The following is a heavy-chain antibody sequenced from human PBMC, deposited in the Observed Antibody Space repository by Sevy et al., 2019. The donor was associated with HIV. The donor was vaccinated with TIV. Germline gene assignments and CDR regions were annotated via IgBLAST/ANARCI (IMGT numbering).Heavy chain of an antibody. CDR1: GFTFSNYA. CDR2: ISYNGRSK. Sequence: GGSLRLSCAASGFTFSNYAMYWVCQAPGKGLEWVELISYNGRSKDYSDSVKGRFTISRDSSNNNLYLQMNSLRAEDTAVYYCARGSGWRTEYYFDYWGQGILVTVSS. V-gene: IGHV3-30*04. CDR3: ARGSGWRTEYYFDY. D-gene: IGHD6-19*01. J-gene: IGHJ4*02.